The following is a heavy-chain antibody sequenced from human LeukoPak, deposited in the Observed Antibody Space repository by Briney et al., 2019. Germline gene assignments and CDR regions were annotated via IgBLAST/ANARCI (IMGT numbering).Heavy chain of an antibody. Sequence: ASVKVSCKASGYTFTSYYMHWVRQAPGQGLEWMGIINPSGGSTSYAQKFQGRVTMTRDTSTSTVYMELSSLRSEDTAVYYCARGRIQLWSRDRFDPWGQGTLVTVSS. J-gene: IGHJ5*02. V-gene: IGHV1-46*01. CDR2: INPSGGST. CDR1: GYTFTSYY. CDR3: ARGRIQLWSRDRFDP. D-gene: IGHD5-18*01.